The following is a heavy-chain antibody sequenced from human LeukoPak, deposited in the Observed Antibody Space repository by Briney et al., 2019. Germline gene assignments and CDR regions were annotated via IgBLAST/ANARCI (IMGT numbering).Heavy chain of an antibody. J-gene: IGHJ4*02. CDR2: INPSGGST. CDR3: ARDRGGRTGLDD. D-gene: IGHD2-15*01. V-gene: IGHV1-46*01. Sequence: ASVKVSCKASVYTFTSYYMHWVGQPPGQGREWMGIINPSGGSTSYAQKFQGRVTMTRDTSTSTVYMELNSLRAEDTAVYYCARDRGGRTGLDDWGQGTLVTVSS. CDR1: VYTFTSYY.